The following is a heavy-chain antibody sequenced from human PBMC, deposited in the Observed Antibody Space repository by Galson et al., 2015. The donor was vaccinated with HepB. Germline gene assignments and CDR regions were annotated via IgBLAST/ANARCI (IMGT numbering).Heavy chain of an antibody. Sequence: SLRLSCAASGFTFSSYGMHWVRQAPGKGLEWVAVISYDGSNKYYADSVKGRFTISRDNSKNTLYLQMNSLTAEDTAVYYCAKEARYRSSWSYYYYYGMDVWGQGTTVTVSS. D-gene: IGHD6-13*01. V-gene: IGHV3-30*18. CDR2: ISYDGSNK. CDR3: AKEARYRSSWSYYYYYGMDV. J-gene: IGHJ6*02. CDR1: GFTFSSYG.